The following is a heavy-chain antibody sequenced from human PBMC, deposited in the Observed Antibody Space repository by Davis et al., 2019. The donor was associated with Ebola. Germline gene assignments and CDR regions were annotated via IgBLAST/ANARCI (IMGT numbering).Heavy chain of an antibody. V-gene: IGHV4-59*01. CDR2: IYYSGST. CDR3: ARDRPLSIVGATHWFDP. J-gene: IGHJ5*02. Sequence: PSETLSLTCTVSGGSISSYYWSWIRQPPGKGLEWIGYIYYSGSTNYNPSLKSRVTISVDTSKNQFSLKLSSVTAADTAVYYCARDRPLSIVGATHWFDPWGQGTLVTVSS. CDR1: GGSISSYY. D-gene: IGHD1-26*01.